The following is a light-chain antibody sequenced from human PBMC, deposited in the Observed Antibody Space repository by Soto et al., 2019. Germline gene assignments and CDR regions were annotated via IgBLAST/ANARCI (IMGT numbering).Light chain of an antibody. CDR2: GAS. CDR1: QSVSSN. J-gene: IGKJ1*01. V-gene: IGKV3-15*01. CDR3: QQLNSYPQT. Sequence: EVVLTQTQYTLSLSPGERVTLSCRASQSVSSNLAWYQQKPGQAPRLLIYGASTRATGIPARFSGSGSGTEFTLTISSLQPEDFATYYCQQLNSYPQTFGQGSNVDI.